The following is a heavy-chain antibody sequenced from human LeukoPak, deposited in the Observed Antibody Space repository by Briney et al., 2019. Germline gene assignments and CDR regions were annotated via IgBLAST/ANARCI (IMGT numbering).Heavy chain of an antibody. J-gene: IGHJ3*02. CDR1: GGSISSGYY. CDR2: INHSGST. V-gene: IGHV4-38-2*01. D-gene: IGHD3-22*01. CDR3: AKSNGYGLIDI. Sequence: SETLSLTCAVSGGSISSGYYWGWIRQPPGKGLEWIGEINHSGSTNYNPSLKSRVTISVATSKNQFSLKLASVTAADTAVYYCAKSNGYGLIDIWGQGTMVTVSS.